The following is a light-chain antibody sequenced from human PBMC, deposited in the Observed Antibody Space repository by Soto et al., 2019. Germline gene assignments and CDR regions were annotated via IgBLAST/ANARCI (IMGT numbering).Light chain of an antibody. V-gene: IGLV3-1*01. Sequence: SYELTQPPSVSVSSGQTASIPCSGDKLGDKYACWYQQKPGQSPVLVIYHDTKRPSGIPERFSGSNSGNTATLTISGTQAMYEADYYCQAWDSSTAVFGGGTKLTVL. CDR3: QAWDSSTAV. CDR1: KLGDKY. J-gene: IGLJ2*01. CDR2: HDT.